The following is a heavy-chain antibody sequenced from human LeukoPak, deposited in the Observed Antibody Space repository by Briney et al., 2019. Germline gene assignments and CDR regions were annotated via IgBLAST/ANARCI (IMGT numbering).Heavy chain of an antibody. J-gene: IGHJ4*02. Sequence: GGSLRLSCAASGVTFSSYTINWVRQAPGKWLGWDSSISSISNYIYYADSVKGRFTISRDNAKNSLYLQMNRLRAEDTAVYYCARDAPLPDFWGQGTLVTVSS. CDR2: ISSISNYI. CDR1: GVTFSSYT. D-gene: IGHD1-26*01. CDR3: ARDAPLPDF. V-gene: IGHV3-21*01.